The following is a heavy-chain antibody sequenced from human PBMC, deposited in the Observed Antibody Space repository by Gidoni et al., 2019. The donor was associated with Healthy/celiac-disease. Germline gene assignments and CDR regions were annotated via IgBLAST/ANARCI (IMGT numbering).Heavy chain of an antibody. V-gene: IGHV4-34*01. J-gene: IGHJ4*02. D-gene: IGHD6-6*01. Sequence: QVQLQQWGAGRWKPSETLSLTCAVYGGSLSGYYWCWTRQPPGKGLKWIVESQHSGSTHYNPSLKSRVTISVDTSKNQFSLKLSFVTAADTAVYYCARGRRWQLGKKGYFDYWGQGTLVTVSS. CDR2: SQHSGST. CDR3: ARGRRWQLGKKGYFDY. CDR1: GGSLSGYY.